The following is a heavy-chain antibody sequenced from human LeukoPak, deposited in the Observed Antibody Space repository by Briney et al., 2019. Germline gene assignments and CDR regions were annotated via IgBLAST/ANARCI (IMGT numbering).Heavy chain of an antibody. Sequence: GGSLRLSCAASGFTFSSYSMNWVRQAPGKGLEWVSSISSSGIYTYYADSVKGRFTISRDNAKNSLYLQMNSLRAEDTGVYYCASTCSSTSCYGFHYGMDVWGKGTTVTVSS. J-gene: IGHJ6*04. CDR3: ASTCSSTSCYGFHYGMDV. CDR1: GFTFSSYS. D-gene: IGHD2-2*01. V-gene: IGHV3-21*01. CDR2: ISSSGIYT.